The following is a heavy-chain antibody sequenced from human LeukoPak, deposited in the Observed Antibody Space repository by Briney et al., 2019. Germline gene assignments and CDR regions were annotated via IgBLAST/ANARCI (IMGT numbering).Heavy chain of an antibody. CDR3: ASQKENFYDSSGNY. J-gene: IGHJ4*02. Sequence: GGSLRLSCATSGFIFTCSAMIWVRQAPGKGLEWVSAISGSGGSTYYADSAKGRYTLSRDNSKNTLYLQMNSLRAEDTAIYYCASQKENFYDSSGNYWGPGTLVTVSS. D-gene: IGHD3-22*01. CDR2: ISGSGGST. V-gene: IGHV3-23*01. CDR1: GFIFTCSA.